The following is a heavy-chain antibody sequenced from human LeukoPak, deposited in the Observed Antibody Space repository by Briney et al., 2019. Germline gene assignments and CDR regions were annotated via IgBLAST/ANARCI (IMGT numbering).Heavy chain of an antibody. J-gene: IGHJ1*01. CDR2: IWYDGSNK. CDR3: ARGDGYNDAEYLQH. CDR1: GCTFSSCG. V-gene: IGHV3-33*01. Sequence: GGSLTLSCAASGCTFSSCGIHWVRQAPPKGQELVAVIWYDGSNKYYGDSVKGRFTISRDNSKKTLYLQMNSLRVEDTAVYYCARGDGYNDAEYLQHWGQGTLVTVS. D-gene: IGHD5-24*01.